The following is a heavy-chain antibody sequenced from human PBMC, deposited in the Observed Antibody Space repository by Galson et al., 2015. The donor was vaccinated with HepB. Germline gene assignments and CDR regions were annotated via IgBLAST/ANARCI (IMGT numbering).Heavy chain of an antibody. CDR1: GYTFTDYV. Sequence: KVSCKASGYTFTDYVVNWVRQAPGQGLEWMGWMNTNTGKPTYAPGFAGRFVFSLDTSVTTAYLQISSLETDDTAVYYCARSPLRFLDWLPYYDYYYMDVWGEGTTITVSS. CDR2: MNTNTGKP. CDR3: ARSPLRFLDWLPYYDYYYMDV. J-gene: IGHJ6*03. V-gene: IGHV7-4-1*02. D-gene: IGHD3-3*01.